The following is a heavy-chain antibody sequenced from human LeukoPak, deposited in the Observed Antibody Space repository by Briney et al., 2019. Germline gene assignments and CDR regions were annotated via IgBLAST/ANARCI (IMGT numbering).Heavy chain of an antibody. CDR2: ISSSGSTI. D-gene: IGHD3-10*01. Sequence: PGGSLRLSCAASGFTFSSYEMNWVRQAPGKGLEWVSYISSSGSTIYYADSVKGRFTISRDNAKNSLYLQMNSLRAEDTAVYYWASSQVRGVNGWGQGTLVNVSS. V-gene: IGHV3-48*03. CDR1: GFTFSSYE. J-gene: IGHJ4*01. CDR3: ASSQVRGVNG.